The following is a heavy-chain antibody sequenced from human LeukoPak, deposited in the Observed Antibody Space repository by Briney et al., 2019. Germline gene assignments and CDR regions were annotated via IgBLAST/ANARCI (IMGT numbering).Heavy chain of an antibody. D-gene: IGHD2-2*02. CDR2: ISSSSSYI. V-gene: IGHV3-21*01. J-gene: IGHJ4*02. CDR1: GFTFSSYS. Sequence: PGGSLRLSCAVSGFTFSSYSMNWVRQAPGKGLEWVSSISSSSSYIYYADSVKGRFTISRDNAKNSLYLQMNSLRAEDTAVYYCAREGEYCSSTSCYIGFDYWGQGTLVTVSS. CDR3: AREGEYCSSTSCYIGFDY.